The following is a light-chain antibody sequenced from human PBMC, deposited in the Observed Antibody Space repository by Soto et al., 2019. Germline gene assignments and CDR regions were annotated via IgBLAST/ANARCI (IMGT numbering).Light chain of an antibody. Sequence: VLTQSPDILSLSPGQTATLCCRASESVDRYVAWYQQKVGQAPRLLIYDAFTRATGVAARFSGSGSATDFTLTISSLEPEDFAVYYCQQRSNWPPSITFGQGTRLEI. CDR2: DAF. V-gene: IGKV3-11*01. J-gene: IGKJ5*01. CDR3: QQRSNWPPSIT. CDR1: ESVDRY.